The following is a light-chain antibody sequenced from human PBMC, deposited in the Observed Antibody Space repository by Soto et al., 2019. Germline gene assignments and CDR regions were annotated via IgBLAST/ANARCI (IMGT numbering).Light chain of an antibody. CDR1: QSLLHRNGYNY. V-gene: IGKV2-28*01. CDR3: MQALQSPPS. Sequence: DIMMTQSPLSLPVTPGEPASISCRSSQSLLHRNGYNYLDWYLQKPGQSPQLLIYLGSNRASGVPDRFSGSGSGTDFTLKISRVEADDVGVYYCMQALQSPPSFGGGTKVEIK. J-gene: IGKJ4*01. CDR2: LGS.